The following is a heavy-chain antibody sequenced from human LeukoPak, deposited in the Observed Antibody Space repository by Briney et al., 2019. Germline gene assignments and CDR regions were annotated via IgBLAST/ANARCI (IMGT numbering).Heavy chain of an antibody. CDR1: GFTFDNYA. CDR3: AKSGYSYAYTGSFDY. J-gene: IGHJ4*02. V-gene: IGHV3-9*01. CDR2: ITWNSGTI. D-gene: IGHD5-18*01. Sequence: GGSLRLSCAASGFTFDNYAMHWVRQAPGKDLEWVSGITWNSGTIDYADSVKGRFTISRDNAKNSLYLQMNSLRAEDTAVYYCAKSGYSYAYTGSFDYWGQGTLVTVSS.